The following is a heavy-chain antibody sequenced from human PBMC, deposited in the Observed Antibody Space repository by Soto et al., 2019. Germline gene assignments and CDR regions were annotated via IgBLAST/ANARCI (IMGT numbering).Heavy chain of an antibody. Sequence: PGGSLRLSCAASGFTFSSYGMHWVRQAPGKWLEWVAVIWYDGSNKYYAGSVKGRFTISRDNSKNTLYLQMNSLRAEDTAVYYCARGGYYDFWSGYYNPDYYYYGMDVWGQGXTVTVYS. CDR2: IWYDGSNK. CDR1: GFTFSSYG. J-gene: IGHJ6*02. V-gene: IGHV3-33*01. CDR3: ARGGYYDFWSGYYNPDYYYYGMDV. D-gene: IGHD3-3*01.